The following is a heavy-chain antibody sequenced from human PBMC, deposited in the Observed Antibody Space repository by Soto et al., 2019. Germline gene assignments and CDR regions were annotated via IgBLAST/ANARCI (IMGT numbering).Heavy chain of an antibody. Sequence: EEQLLESGGGLVQPGGSLRLSCAASGFTFRDFAMSWVRQAPGKGLEWVSAITGSGGNTYYTESVKGRFSISRDTSKNAVQPPMVGPRAAGTAVDYWARGSVRMVRGVMLSDDCWGQGALVTVSS. D-gene: IGHD3-10*01. J-gene: IGHJ4*02. CDR3: ARGSVRMVRGVMLSDDC. CDR2: ITGSGGNT. V-gene: IGHV3-23*01. CDR1: GFTFRDFA.